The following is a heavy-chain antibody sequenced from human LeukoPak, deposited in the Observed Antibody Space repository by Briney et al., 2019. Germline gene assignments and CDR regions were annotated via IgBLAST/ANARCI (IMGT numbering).Heavy chain of an antibody. CDR3: AKNADSGGYYYVNY. D-gene: IGHD3-22*01. CDR2: ISGSGGST. Sequence: GSLRLSCAASGFTFSSYAMSCVRQAPGKGLEWASSISGSGGSTDYADSVKGRFTISRDNSKNTLYVQMNSLRAEDTAVYYYAKNADSGGYYYVNYWGQGTLVTVSS. CDR1: GFTFSSYA. V-gene: IGHV3-23*01. J-gene: IGHJ4*02.